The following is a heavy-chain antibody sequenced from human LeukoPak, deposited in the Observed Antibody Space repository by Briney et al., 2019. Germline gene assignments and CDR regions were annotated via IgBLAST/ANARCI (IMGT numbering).Heavy chain of an antibody. Sequence: ASVKVSCKTSGYSFSNYGISWVRQAPGQGLEWVGWISADNTNAHYAPKYQDRVTMTTDTSTSTAYLELRSLRSDDTAVYYCARTGYCSSTSCYGGDYYYYYGMDVWGKGTTVIVSS. V-gene: IGHV1-18*01. CDR3: ARTGYCSSTSCYGGDYYYYYGMDV. J-gene: IGHJ6*04. CDR1: GYSFSNYG. CDR2: ISADNTNA. D-gene: IGHD2-2*01.